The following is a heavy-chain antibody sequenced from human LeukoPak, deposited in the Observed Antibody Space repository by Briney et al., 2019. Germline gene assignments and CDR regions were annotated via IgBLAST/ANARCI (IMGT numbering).Heavy chain of an antibody. Sequence: PGRSLRLSCAASGFTFSSYAMTWVRQPPGKGLEWVSSISGSGYSTYYADSVKGRFTISRDNSKNTLYLQMNSLRGEDKAVYYCATGVGIEGAGHFDPWGQGTVVTVSS. CDR1: GFTFSSYA. D-gene: IGHD6-13*01. CDR2: ISGSGYST. V-gene: IGHV3-23*01. CDR3: ATGVGIEGAGHFDP. J-gene: IGHJ5*02.